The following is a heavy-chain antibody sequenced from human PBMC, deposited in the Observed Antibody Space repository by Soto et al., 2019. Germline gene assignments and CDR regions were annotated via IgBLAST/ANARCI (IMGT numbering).Heavy chain of an antibody. CDR1: GGSISSGGYY. Sequence: NPSETLSLTCTVSGGSISSGGYYWSWIRQHPGKGLEWIGYIYYSGSTYYNPSLKSRVTISVDTSKNQFSLKLSSVTAADTAVYYCARTLFGWGIWFDPWGQGTLVTVSS. CDR3: ARTLFGWGIWFDP. V-gene: IGHV4-31*03. D-gene: IGHD3-10*02. J-gene: IGHJ5*02. CDR2: IYYSGST.